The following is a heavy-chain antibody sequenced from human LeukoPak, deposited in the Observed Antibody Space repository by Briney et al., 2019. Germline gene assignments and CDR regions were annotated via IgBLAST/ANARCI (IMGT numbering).Heavy chain of an antibody. D-gene: IGHD6-19*01. CDR1: GGTISDYY. CDR3: ARLTDSGVDY. CDR2: IHDSGIT. Sequence: SETLSLTCNVSGGTISDYYRSWIRQPPGQGLEWIAYIHDSGITNYNPSLKSRVTISVDTSKNQVSLKLSSVTAADTAVYYCARLTDSGVDYWGQGTLVTVSS. V-gene: IGHV4-59*08. J-gene: IGHJ4*02.